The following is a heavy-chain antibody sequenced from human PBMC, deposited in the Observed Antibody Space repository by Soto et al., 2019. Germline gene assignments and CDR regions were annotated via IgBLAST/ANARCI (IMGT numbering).Heavy chain of an antibody. CDR2: INAGNGNT. CDR1: GYTFTSYA. V-gene: IGHV1-3*01. J-gene: IGHJ4*02. CDR3: ARDYGGNSGPPNY. Sequence: SVKVSCKASGYTFTSYAMHWVRQAPGQRLEWMGWINAGNGNTKYSQKFQGRVTITRDTSASTAYMELSSLRSEDTAVYYCARDYGGNSGPPNYWGQGTLVTVSS. D-gene: IGHD4-17*01.